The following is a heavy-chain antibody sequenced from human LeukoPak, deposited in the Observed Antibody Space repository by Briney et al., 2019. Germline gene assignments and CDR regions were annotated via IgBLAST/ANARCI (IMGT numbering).Heavy chain of an antibody. CDR1: GFTFSSYG. CDR2: IWYDGSNK. D-gene: IGHD5-12*01. V-gene: IGHV3-33*01. J-gene: IGHJ4*02. CDR3: ARGHQRGYSDPPGY. Sequence: PGGSLRLSCAASGFTFSSYGMHWVRQAPGKGLEWVAVIWYDGSNKYYADSVKGRFTISRDNSKNTLYLQMNSLRAEDTAVYYCARGHQRGYSDPPGYWGQGTLVTVSS.